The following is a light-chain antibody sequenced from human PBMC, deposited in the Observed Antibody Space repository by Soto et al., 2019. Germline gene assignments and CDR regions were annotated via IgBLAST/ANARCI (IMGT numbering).Light chain of an antibody. CDR1: QSLFYSSNNNYNRNF. CDR2: WAS. Sequence: DIVMTQSPDSLAVSLGETATINCKSSQSLFYSSNNNYNRNFLGWYQKKPGQPPRLLIYWASTRESGVPDRFSGSGSGTDFTLTISGLQAEDVAVYYCQQYYSTPVTFGQGTKLEIK. V-gene: IGKV4-1*01. J-gene: IGKJ2*01. CDR3: QQYYSTPVT.